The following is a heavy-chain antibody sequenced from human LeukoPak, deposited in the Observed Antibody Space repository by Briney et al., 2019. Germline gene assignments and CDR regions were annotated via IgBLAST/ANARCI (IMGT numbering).Heavy chain of an antibody. CDR2: IYYSGST. J-gene: IGHJ4*02. CDR1: GGSISSYY. V-gene: IGHV4-59*12. Sequence: PSETLSLTCTVSGGSISSYYWSWIRQPPGKGLEWIGYIYYSGSTNYNPSLKSRVTISVDTSKNQFSLKLSSVTAAGTAVYYCAREGYDQLRYFDWLFDYWGQGTLVTVSS. D-gene: IGHD3-9*01. CDR3: AREGYDQLRYFDWLFDY.